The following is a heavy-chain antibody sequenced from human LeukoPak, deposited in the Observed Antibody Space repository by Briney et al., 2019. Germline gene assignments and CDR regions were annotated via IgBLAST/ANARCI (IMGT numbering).Heavy chain of an antibody. Sequence: SVKVSCKAPTHTLTSYGISCVLQTTGLGLDWMRWTTAYNGNTNYAQKLEGRVTMSTDTSTSTAYMELRSLRSDDTAVYYCARDNHELLWFGELYPLDYWGQGTLVTVSS. CDR3: ARDNHELLWFGELYPLDY. J-gene: IGHJ4*02. D-gene: IGHD3-10*01. CDR1: THTLTSYG. V-gene: IGHV1-18*04. CDR2: TTAYNGNT.